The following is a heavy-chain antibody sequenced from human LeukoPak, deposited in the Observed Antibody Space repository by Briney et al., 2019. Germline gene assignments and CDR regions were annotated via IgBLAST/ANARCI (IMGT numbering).Heavy chain of an antibody. CDR2: IYHSGST. CDR1: GYSISSGYY. CDR3: ARDLYGTHELNYFDY. D-gene: IGHD4-17*01. V-gene: IGHV4-38-2*02. J-gene: IGHJ4*02. Sequence: KPSETLSLTCTVSGYSISSGYYWGWVRQPPGRGLEWIGSIYHSGSTYYSPSLRSRVTTSVDTSKNQFSLKLSSVTAADTAVYHCARDLYGTHELNYFDYWGQGTLVTVSS.